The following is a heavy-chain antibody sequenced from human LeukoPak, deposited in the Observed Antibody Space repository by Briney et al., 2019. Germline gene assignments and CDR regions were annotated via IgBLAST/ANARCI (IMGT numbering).Heavy chain of an antibody. CDR3: ACLVGATQDV. D-gene: IGHD1-26*01. J-gene: IGHJ6*04. CDR2: ISSTSTYI. V-gene: IGHV3-21*01. CDR1: GLTFSSYS. Sequence: GGSLRLSCAASGLTFSSYSMNWVRQAPGKGLEWVSSISSTSTYIYYADSVKGRFTISRDNAKNSLYLQTNSLRAEDTAVYYCACLVGATQDVWGKGTTVIVSS.